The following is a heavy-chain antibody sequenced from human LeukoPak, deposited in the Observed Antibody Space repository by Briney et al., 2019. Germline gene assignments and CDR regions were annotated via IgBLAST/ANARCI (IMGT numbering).Heavy chain of an antibody. CDR2: ISGSGGST. CDR3: AKVLGIYYDSSGYAFDI. Sequence: GGSLRLSCAASGFTVSSNYMSWVRQAPGKGLEWVSAISGSGGSTHYADSVKGRFTISRDNSKNTLYLQMNSLRAEDTAVYYCAKVLGIYYDSSGYAFDIWGQGTMVTVSS. V-gene: IGHV3-23*01. CDR1: GFTVSSNY. D-gene: IGHD3-22*01. J-gene: IGHJ3*02.